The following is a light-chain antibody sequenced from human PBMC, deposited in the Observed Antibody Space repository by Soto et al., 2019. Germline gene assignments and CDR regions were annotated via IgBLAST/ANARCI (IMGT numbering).Light chain of an antibody. J-gene: IGKJ1*01. Sequence: DIQMTQSPSTLSASVGDRVTITCRASQRISSWLAWYQQRPGKVPRLLIYKASTLESGVPSRFSGSGSGTEFTLTISSLQSDDFATYYCNLYNSPPWTFGQGTKVEIK. CDR3: NLYNSPPWT. CDR1: QRISSW. CDR2: KAS. V-gene: IGKV1-5*03.